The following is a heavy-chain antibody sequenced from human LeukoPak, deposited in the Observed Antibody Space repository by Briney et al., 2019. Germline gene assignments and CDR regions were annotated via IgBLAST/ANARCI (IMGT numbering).Heavy chain of an antibody. V-gene: IGHV4-59*08. CDR3: ARHSTFEI. CDR1: GGSIRSYY. CDR2: ISYSGTT. Sequence: SETLSLTCTVSGGSIRSYYWSWVRHPPGKELEWIGYISYSGTTKYNPSLKSRVTISVDTSKNQFSLKLSSVTAADTAVYYCARHSTFEIWGQGTMVSVSS. J-gene: IGHJ3*02.